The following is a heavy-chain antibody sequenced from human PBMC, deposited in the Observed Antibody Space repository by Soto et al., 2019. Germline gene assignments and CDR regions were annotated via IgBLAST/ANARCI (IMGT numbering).Heavy chain of an antibody. D-gene: IGHD3-10*01. J-gene: IGHJ5*02. V-gene: IGHV3-30*18. CDR2: ISYDGSNK. Sequence: GGSLRLSCAASGFTFSSYGMHWVRQAPGKGLEWVAVISYDGSNKYYADSVKGRFTISRDNSKNTLYLQMNSLRAEDTAVYYCAKDLGTMVRGVIIPTNWFDPWGQGTLVTVS. CDR1: GFTFSSYG. CDR3: AKDLGTMVRGVIIPTNWFDP.